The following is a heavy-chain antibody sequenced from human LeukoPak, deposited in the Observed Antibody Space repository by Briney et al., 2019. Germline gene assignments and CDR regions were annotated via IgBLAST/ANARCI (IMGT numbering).Heavy chain of an antibody. J-gene: IGHJ4*02. D-gene: IGHD3-3*01. Sequence: NPGGSLRLSCSASGFAFSSYAMNWVRQAPGKGLQWVSVSGSGGASYYTDSVKGRFTISRDNSKNTLYLQMNSLSLEDTAVYFCAKSRLFGPLSGPPSDYWGQGILVTVSS. CDR3: AKSRLFGPLSGPPSDY. V-gene: IGHV3-23*01. CDR1: GFAFSSYA. CDR2: SGSGGAS.